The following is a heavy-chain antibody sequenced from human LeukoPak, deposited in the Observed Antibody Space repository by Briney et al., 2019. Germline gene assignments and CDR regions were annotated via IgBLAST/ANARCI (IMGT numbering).Heavy chain of an antibody. J-gene: IGHJ5*02. CDR2: IRYDGSNK. V-gene: IGHV3-30*02. Sequence: PGGSLRLSCAASGFTFSSYGMHWVRQAPGKGLEWVAFIRYDGSNKYYADSVKGRFTISRDNSKNTLYLQMNSLRAEDTAVYYCAAGQYSSSGVYWFDPWGQGTLVTVSS. CDR3: AAGQYSSSGVYWFDP. D-gene: IGHD6-6*01. CDR1: GFTFSSYG.